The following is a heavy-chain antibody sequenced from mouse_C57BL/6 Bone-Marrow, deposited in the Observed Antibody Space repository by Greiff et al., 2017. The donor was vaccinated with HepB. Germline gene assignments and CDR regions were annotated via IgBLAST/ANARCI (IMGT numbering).Heavy chain of an antibody. V-gene: IGHV1-64*01. J-gene: IGHJ2*01. CDR3: ARQGGTGYFDY. CDR2: IHPNSGST. CDR1: GYTFTSYW. D-gene: IGHD4-1*01. Sequence: VQLQQSGAELVKPGASVKLSCKASGYTFTSYWMHWVKQRPGQGLEWIGMIHPNSGSTNYNEKFKSKATLTVDKSSSTAYMQLSSLTSEDSAVYYCARQGGTGYFDYWGQGTTLTVSS.